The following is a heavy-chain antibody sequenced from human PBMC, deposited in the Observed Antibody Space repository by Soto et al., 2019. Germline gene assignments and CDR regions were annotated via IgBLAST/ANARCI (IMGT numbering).Heavy chain of an antibody. Sequence: PXETLSLPCTVSGDSISSPNYYWSWIRQAPGKVLELIGYVYYRGSIYYTPSFESRVSISIDTSKNQFSLRLTSVTAADSAVYLCARVTFTPTWFDSWGQGILVTVSS. CDR3: ARVTFTPTWFDS. CDR2: VYYRGSI. V-gene: IGHV4-30-4*01. J-gene: IGHJ5*01. CDR1: GDSISSPNYY. D-gene: IGHD3-16*01.